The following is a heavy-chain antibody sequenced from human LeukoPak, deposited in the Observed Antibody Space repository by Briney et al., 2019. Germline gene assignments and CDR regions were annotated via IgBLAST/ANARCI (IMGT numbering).Heavy chain of an antibody. J-gene: IGHJ6*02. Sequence: GESLKISCKGSGYSFTSYWIGWVRQMPGKGLEWMGIIYPGDSDTRYSPSFQGQVTISADKSISTAYLQWSSLKASDTAMYYCARLPLGVVVTATHSSQLYYYYGMDVWGQGTTVTVSS. CDR2: IYPGDSDT. CDR1: GYSFTSYW. V-gene: IGHV5-51*01. CDR3: ARLPLGVVVTATHSSQLYYYYGMDV. D-gene: IGHD2-21*02.